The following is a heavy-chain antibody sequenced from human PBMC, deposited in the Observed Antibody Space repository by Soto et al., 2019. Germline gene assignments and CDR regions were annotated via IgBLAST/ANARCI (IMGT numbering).Heavy chain of an antibody. D-gene: IGHD5-18*01. CDR2: IRTKANSYAT. J-gene: IGHJ4*02. V-gene: IGHV3-73*01. CDR3: IRHVVSDTSMGTLDY. Sequence: PGGSLRLSCAASGFIFSDSAVHWVRQASGKGLEWVGRIRTKANSYATAYAASVKGRFTISRDDSKNTAYLQMNGLKAEDTAVYYCIRHVVSDTSMGTLDYWGQGTLVTVSS. CDR1: GFIFSDSA.